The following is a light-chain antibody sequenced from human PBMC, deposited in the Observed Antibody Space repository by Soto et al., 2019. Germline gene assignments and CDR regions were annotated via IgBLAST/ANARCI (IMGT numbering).Light chain of an antibody. CDR3: AAWDDSLKGVI. CDR2: RND. CDR1: NSNIGRNI. J-gene: IGLJ2*01. V-gene: IGLV1-44*01. Sequence: QSVLIQPPSASGTPGQRVTISCSGSNSNIGRNIVNWYQHLPGTAPKLLIYRNDRRASGVPDRFSGSKSGTSASLAISGLQSEDESDFYCAAWDDSLKGVIFGGGTKLTVL.